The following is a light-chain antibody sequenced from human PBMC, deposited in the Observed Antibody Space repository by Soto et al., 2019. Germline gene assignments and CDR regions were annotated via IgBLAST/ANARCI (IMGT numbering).Light chain of an antibody. CDR1: QTVYNN. J-gene: IGKJ4*01. CDR3: QQYTAWPLT. CDR2: AAS. V-gene: IGKV3-15*01. Sequence: IVMTQSPATLSVSPGERGTLSCRASQTVYNNLAWYQQKPGQAPRLPIYAASTRATGFPARFSGSGFGTEFTLTISSLQSEDFAVYYCQQYTAWPLTFGGGTKVEIK.